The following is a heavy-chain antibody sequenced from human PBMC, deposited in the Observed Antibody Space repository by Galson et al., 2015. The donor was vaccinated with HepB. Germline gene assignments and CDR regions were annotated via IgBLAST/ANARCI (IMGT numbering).Heavy chain of an antibody. Sequence: SLRLSCAASGFTFSSYAMSWVRQAPGKGLEWVSAISGSGGSTYYADSVKGRFTISRDNSKNTLYLQMNSLRAEDTAVYYCAKSGSGYEHLLDYWGQGTLVTVSS. CDR2: ISGSGGST. J-gene: IGHJ4*02. CDR1: GFTFSSYA. V-gene: IGHV3-23*01. CDR3: AKSGSGYEHLLDY. D-gene: IGHD5-12*01.